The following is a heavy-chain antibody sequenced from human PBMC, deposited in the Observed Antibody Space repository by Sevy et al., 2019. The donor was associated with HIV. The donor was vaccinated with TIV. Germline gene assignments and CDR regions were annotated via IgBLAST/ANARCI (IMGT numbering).Heavy chain of an antibody. Sequence: GGSPRLSCVGSGFTFEDYALHWVRQAPGKGLEWVSGISWNSGSLDYADSVRGRFTIFRDNAKKTLYLQMDSLRSGDTALYHCVKTPMTEAAPFFDFWGQGTAVTVSS. V-gene: IGHV3-9*01. CDR3: VKTPMTEAAPFFDF. CDR1: GFTFEDYA. D-gene: IGHD6-19*01. CDR2: ISWNSGSL. J-gene: IGHJ4*02.